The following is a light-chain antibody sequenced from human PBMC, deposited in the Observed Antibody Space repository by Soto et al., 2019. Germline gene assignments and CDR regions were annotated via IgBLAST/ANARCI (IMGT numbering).Light chain of an antibody. Sequence: QSVLLQPASLSGFPGQSFTFSSTGTSSDVGYYNYVSWYQHHPGKVPKLMIYEVSNRPSGVSNRFSGSKSGNTASLTISGLQAEDEADYYCSSYTTSSTQVFGGGTKLTVL. V-gene: IGLV2-14*01. CDR3: SSYTTSSTQV. CDR2: EVS. J-gene: IGLJ3*02. CDR1: SSDVGYYNY.